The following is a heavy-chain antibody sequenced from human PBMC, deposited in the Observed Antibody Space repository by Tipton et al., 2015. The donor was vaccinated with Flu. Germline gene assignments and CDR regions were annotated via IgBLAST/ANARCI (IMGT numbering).Heavy chain of an antibody. CDR3: SRYRSEVTTVDLIDNYFDS. CDR1: DGSIRNYY. J-gene: IGHJ4*02. D-gene: IGHD4-11*01. CDR2: IYYSGST. Sequence: PGLVKPSETLSLTCSVSDGSIRNYYWSWVRQAPGKGLEWIGHIYYSGSTDYNPSLKSRVTISVDRSRNQFSLKLTSLTAADTDVYYCSRYRSEVTTVDLIDNYFDSWSQGTLVTVSS. V-gene: IGHV4-59*01.